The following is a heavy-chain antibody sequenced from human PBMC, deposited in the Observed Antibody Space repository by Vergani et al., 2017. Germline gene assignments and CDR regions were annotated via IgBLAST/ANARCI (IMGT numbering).Heavy chain of an antibody. D-gene: IGHD6-19*01. V-gene: IGHV5-10-1*01. CDR3: ARCIAVAGLSVDV. CDR2: IDPSDSYT. J-gene: IGHJ6*02. Sequence: EVQLVQSGAEVKKPGESLRLSCKGSGYSFTSYWISWVRQMHGKGLEWMGRIDPSDSYTNYSPSFQGHVPISAAKSLSTAYLQWSSLKASDTAMYYCARCIAVAGLSVDVWGQGTTVTVAS. CDR1: GYSFTSYW.